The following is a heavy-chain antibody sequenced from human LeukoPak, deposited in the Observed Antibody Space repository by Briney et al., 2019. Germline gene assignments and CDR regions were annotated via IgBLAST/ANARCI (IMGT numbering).Heavy chain of an antibody. V-gene: IGHV2-5*02. D-gene: IGHD6-13*01. CDR2: IYWDDDK. CDR3: AHVEIAATVYFHA. J-gene: IGHJ4*02. CDR1: GFSLSAHGMG. Sequence: SGPTLLNPPPPLTLTFTFSGFSLSAHGMGVAWIRQPPVKAPEWLALIYWDDDKRYSPSLQNRLSITKDTSKGQVVLELTDMDLVNTATYFCAHVEIAATVYFHAWGQGTLVTVSS.